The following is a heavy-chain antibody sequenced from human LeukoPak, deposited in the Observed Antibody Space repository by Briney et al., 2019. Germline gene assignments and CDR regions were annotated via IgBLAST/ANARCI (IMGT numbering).Heavy chain of an antibody. V-gene: IGHV3-23*01. CDR1: GVTFSSYA. J-gene: IGHJ5*02. CDR2: ISGSGGST. D-gene: IGHD3-3*01. Sequence: GGSLRLSCAASGVTFSSYAMSWVRQAPGKGLEWVSAISGSGGSTYYADSVKGRFTISRDNSKNTPYLQMNSLRAEDTAVYYCAKDPSTIFGVVISNWFDPWGQGTLVTVSS. CDR3: AKDPSTIFGVVISNWFDP.